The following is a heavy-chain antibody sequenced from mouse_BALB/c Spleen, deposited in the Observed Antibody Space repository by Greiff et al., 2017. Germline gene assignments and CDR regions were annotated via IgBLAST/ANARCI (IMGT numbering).Heavy chain of an antibody. CDR1: GYTFTSYY. CDR3: TSNWHYYAMDY. D-gene: IGHD4-1*01. J-gene: IGHJ4*01. Sequence: VQLQQSGAELVKPGASVKLSCKASGYTFTSYYMYWVKQRPGQGLEWIGEINPSNGGTNFNEKFKSKATLTVDKSSSTAYMQLSSLTSEDSAVYYCTSNWHYYAMDYWGQGTSVTVSS. V-gene: IGHV1S81*02. CDR2: INPSNGGT.